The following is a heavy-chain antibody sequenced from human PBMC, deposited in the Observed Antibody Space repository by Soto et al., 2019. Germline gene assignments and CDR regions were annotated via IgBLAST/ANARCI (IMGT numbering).Heavy chain of an antibody. CDR3: AKKVNSGPGSQYFDY. J-gene: IGHJ4*02. CDR2: FRTGGDDGTT. CDR1: GFTFSSYS. D-gene: IGHD3-10*01. Sequence: GSLRLSCAAFGFTFSSYSMSWVRQAPGKGLEWVSGFRTGGDDGTTYYADSVKGRFTISRDNSKNTLFLQMNSLRVEDTAIYYCAKKVNSGPGSQYFDYWGQGTLVTVSS. V-gene: IGHV3-23*01.